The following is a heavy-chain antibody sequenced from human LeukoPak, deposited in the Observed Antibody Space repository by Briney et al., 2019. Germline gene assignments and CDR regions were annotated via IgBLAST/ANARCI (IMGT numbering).Heavy chain of an antibody. V-gene: IGHV3-7*05. CDR1: GFTSSSYW. CDR2: IKQDGSEK. CDR3: ATSLKGNCDY. J-gene: IGHJ4*02. D-gene: IGHD4-23*01. Sequence: GGSLKLSCAASGFTSSSYWMSWVRQAPGKGLEWVANIKQDGSEKYYVDSVKGRFTISRDNAKNSLYLQMNSLRAEDTAVYYCATSLKGNCDYWGQGTLVTVSP.